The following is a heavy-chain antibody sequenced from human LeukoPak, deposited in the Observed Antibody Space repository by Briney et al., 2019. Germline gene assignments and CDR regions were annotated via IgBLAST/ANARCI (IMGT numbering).Heavy chain of an antibody. Sequence: GRSLRLSCAASGFTFSSYAMSWVRQTPGKGLEWVSAISGSGGSTNYADSAKGRFTISRDNSMNTLYLQMNSLRADDTAVYYCASDYFLDYWGQGTLVTVSS. J-gene: IGHJ4*02. D-gene: IGHD6-25*01. CDR2: ISGSGGST. CDR1: GFTFSSYA. V-gene: IGHV3-23*01. CDR3: ASDYFLDY.